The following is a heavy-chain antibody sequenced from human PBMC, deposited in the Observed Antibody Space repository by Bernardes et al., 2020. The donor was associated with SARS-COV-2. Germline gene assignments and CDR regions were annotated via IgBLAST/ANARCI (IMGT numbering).Heavy chain of an antibody. CDR2: ISGGGGST. D-gene: IGHD2-15*01. Sequence: GGSLRLSCAASGFTFNNYAMTWVRQAPGKGLEWVSAISGGGGSTYSADSVKGHFTISRDNSKNTLYLQMNSLRAEDTAVYYCAKEQVSLHSGNYCDYWGQGTLVTVSS. J-gene: IGHJ4*02. CDR3: AKEQVSLHSGNYCDY. CDR1: GFTFNNYA. V-gene: IGHV3-23*01.